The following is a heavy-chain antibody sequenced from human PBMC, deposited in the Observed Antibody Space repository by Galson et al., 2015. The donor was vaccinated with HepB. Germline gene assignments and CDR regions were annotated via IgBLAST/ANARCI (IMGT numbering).Heavy chain of an antibody. CDR3: ARIGYSGYDHLDY. J-gene: IGHJ4*02. Sequence: SLRLSCAASGFTFRSYAMHWVRQAPGKGLEWVSYISSSSSTIYYADSVKGRFTISRDNAKNSLYLQMNSLRAEDTAVYYCARIGYSGYDHLDYWGQGTLVTVSS. D-gene: IGHD5-12*01. CDR1: GFTFRSYA. CDR2: ISSSSSTI. V-gene: IGHV3-48*04.